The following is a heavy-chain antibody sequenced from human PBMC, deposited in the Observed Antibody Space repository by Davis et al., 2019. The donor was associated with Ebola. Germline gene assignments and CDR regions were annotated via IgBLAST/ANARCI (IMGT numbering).Heavy chain of an antibody. Sequence: PSETLSLTCAVYGGSFSGYYWSWIRQPPGKGLEWIGEINHSGSTNYNPSLKSRVTISVDTSKNQFSLKLSSVTAADTAVYYCARSPCIYTIFGVAFDAFDIWGQGTMVTVSS. V-gene: IGHV4-34*01. CDR2: INHSGST. CDR3: ARSPCIYTIFGVAFDAFDI. J-gene: IGHJ3*02. CDR1: GGSFSGYY. D-gene: IGHD3-3*01.